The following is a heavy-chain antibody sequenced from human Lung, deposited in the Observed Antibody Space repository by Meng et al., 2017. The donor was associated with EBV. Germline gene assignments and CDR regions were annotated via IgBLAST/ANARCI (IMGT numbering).Heavy chain of an antibody. CDR3: ARDSDSAYSLGY. V-gene: IGHV4-4*02. D-gene: IGHD2-21*01. CDR2: IHHSGRT. J-gene: IGHJ4*02. Sequence: QVHWTESGPGLVIPSGTLSLTCAVSGGSIIIGNWWSWVRQSPGKGLEWIGEIHHSGRTNYNPSLKSRITMSLDKPKNQFSLKLSSVTAADTAVYYCARDSDSAYSLGYWGQGTLVTVSS. CDR1: GGSIIIGNW.